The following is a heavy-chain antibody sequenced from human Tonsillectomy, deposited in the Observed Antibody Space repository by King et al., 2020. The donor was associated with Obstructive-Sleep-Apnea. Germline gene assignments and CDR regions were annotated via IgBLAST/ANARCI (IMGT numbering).Heavy chain of an antibody. D-gene: IGHD1-1*01. CDR3: ARDRAIPRGTRRENRAFDI. V-gene: IGHV1-18*04. CDR1: GYTFTSYG. CDR2: ISAYNGNT. Sequence: QLVQSGAEVKKPGASVKVSCKASGYTFTSYGISWVRQAPGQGLEWMGWISAYNGNTNYAQKLQGRVTMTTDTSTSTAYMELRSLRSDDTAVYYCARDRAIPRGTRRENRAFDIWGEGTMVTVSS. J-gene: IGHJ3*02.